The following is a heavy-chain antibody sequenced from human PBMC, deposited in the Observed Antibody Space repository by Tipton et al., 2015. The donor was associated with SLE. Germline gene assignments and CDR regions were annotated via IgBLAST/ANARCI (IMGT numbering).Heavy chain of an antibody. J-gene: IGHJ4*02. CDR1: GGSISSGSYY. CDR3: ARDGLRLGELSLDY. V-gene: IGHV4-61*09. CDR2: IYTSGST. Sequence: TLSLTCTVSGGSISSGSYYWSWIRQPAGKGLEWIGYIYTSGSTYYNPSLKSRVTISVDTSKNQFSLKLSSVTAADTAVYYCARDGLRLGELSLDYWGQGTLVTVSS. D-gene: IGHD3-16*02.